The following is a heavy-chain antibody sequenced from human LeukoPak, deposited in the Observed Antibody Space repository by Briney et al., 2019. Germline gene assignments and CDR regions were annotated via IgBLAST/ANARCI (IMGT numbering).Heavy chain of an antibody. CDR2: INSDGSSR. D-gene: IGHD1-1*01. CDR1: GFTFSRYW. V-gene: IGHV3-74*01. CDR3: AKELTRALEGWFDP. Sequence: GGSLTLSCAASGFTFSRYWMHWVRQAPGKGLVWVSRINSDGSSRSYADSVKGRFTISRDNSKNTLYLQMNSLRAEDTAIYYCAKELTRALEGWFDPWGQGTLVTVSS. J-gene: IGHJ5*02.